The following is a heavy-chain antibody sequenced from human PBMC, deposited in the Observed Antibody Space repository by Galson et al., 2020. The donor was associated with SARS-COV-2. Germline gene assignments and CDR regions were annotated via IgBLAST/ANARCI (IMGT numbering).Heavy chain of an antibody. D-gene: IGHD3-22*01. CDR3: ARGETDYYDSSVFCYCYYMDV. V-gene: IGHV4-34*01. J-gene: IGHJ6*03. CDR1: GGSISNDY. Sequence: SETLSLTCTVSGGSISNDYWTWIRQPPGKGLEWIAEINHSGSTNYNPSLNSRVTISEDTSKNQFSLKLSSVTAADTAVYYCARGETDYYDSSVFCYCYYMDVWGKVPTVTISS. CDR2: INHSGST.